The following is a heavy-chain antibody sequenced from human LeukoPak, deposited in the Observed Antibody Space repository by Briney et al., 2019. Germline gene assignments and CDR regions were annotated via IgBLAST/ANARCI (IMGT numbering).Heavy chain of an antibody. Sequence: PSETLSLTCSVSGGSLSTYYWSWIRQPPGKGLEWIGYVFFSGGTKYNPSLKSRVTMSADTSRNQFSMHLTSVNAADTAVYFCARELKTAVPCGYWGQGKLVIVSP. CDR3: ARELKTAVPCGY. CDR2: VFFSGGT. V-gene: IGHV4-59*13. J-gene: IGHJ4*02. CDR1: GGSLSTYY. D-gene: IGHD2-21*01.